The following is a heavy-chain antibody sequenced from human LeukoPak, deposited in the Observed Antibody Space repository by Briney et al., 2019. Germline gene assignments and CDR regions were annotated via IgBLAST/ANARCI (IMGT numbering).Heavy chain of an antibody. D-gene: IGHD3-22*01. Sequence: TGGSLRLSCAASGFTFSDYYMSWIRQTPGKGLEWVSYISSSGSSIYYADSVKGRFTISRDNAKNSLYLQMNSLTVEDTAVYYCARDTPHCYDSSGYYPVDYWGQGTLVTVSS. CDR2: ISSSGSSI. CDR3: ARDTPHCYDSSGYYPVDY. CDR1: GFTFSDYY. J-gene: IGHJ4*02. V-gene: IGHV3-11*04.